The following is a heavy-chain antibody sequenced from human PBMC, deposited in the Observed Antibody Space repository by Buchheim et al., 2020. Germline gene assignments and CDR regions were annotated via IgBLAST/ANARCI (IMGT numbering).Heavy chain of an antibody. V-gene: IGHV4-30-4*01. CDR1: GGSISSGDYY. J-gene: IGHJ4*02. CDR2: IYYSGST. Sequence: QVKLHESGPGLVKPSQTLSLTCTVSGGSISSGDYYWSWIRQPPGKGLEWIGYIYYSGSTYYNPSLKSRVTISVDTSKNQFSLKLSSVTAADTAVYYCARADVSMVRGDPYYFDYWGQGTL. D-gene: IGHD3-10*01. CDR3: ARADVSMVRGDPYYFDY.